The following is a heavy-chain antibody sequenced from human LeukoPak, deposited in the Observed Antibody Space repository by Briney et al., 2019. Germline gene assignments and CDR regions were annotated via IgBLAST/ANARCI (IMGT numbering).Heavy chain of an antibody. CDR3: AKDTAIFGVVRGSLDY. V-gene: IGHV3-23*01. CDR2: ISGSGGST. CDR1: GFTFSSYA. Sequence: PGGSLRLSCAASGFTFSSYAMSWVRQAPGKGLEWVSAISGSGGSTYYADSVKGRFTISRDNSKNTLYLQMNSLRAEDTAVYYCAKDTAIFGVVRGSLDYWGQGTLVTVSS. J-gene: IGHJ4*02. D-gene: IGHD3-3*01.